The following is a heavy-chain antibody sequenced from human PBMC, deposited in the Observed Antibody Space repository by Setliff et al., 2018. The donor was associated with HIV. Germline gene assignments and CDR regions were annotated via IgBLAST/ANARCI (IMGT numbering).Heavy chain of an antibody. Sequence: PGGSLRLSCAASGFTVGSNYMTWVRQAPGKGLEWVSVMNSDGGTYYADSVKGRFTISRDNSINILYLHMNNLIAEDTAVYYCAKGVKWLAPWGRGTLVTVSS. V-gene: IGHV3-53*01. CDR1: GFTVGSNY. D-gene: IGHD2-21*01. CDR3: AKGVKWLAP. J-gene: IGHJ5*02. CDR2: MNSDGGT.